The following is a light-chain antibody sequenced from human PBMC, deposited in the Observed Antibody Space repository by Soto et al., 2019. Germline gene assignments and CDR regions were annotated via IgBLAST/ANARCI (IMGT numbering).Light chain of an antibody. V-gene: IGKV1-33*01. J-gene: IGKJ5*01. CDR3: QQYDNVPIT. Sequence: DIRMTQSPSSLSASVGDRVTFTCQASQDISNYLNWYQQKPGKAPKILIYDASNLKTGVPSRFSGSGSGTHFTFTISSLQPEDIATYYCQQYDNVPITFGQGTRLEIK. CDR1: QDISNY. CDR2: DAS.